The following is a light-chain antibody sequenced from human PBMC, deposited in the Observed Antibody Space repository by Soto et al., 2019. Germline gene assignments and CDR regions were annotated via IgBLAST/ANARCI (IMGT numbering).Light chain of an antibody. V-gene: IGKV1-5*01. CDR3: QQYSGYLYT. J-gene: IGKJ2*01. CDR1: QSIGRW. Sequence: IQMTQSPSTLSASVGDRVTITCRASQSIGRWLAWYQQKPGKAPKSLIYDASNLESGVPARFSGSGSGTDFILTISSLQPDDFATYYSQQYSGYLYTVGQGTKLEIK. CDR2: DAS.